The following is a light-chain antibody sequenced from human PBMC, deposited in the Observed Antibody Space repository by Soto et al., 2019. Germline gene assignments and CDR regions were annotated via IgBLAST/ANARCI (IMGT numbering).Light chain of an antibody. CDR3: MESLRTPYT. CDR1: HNLLHSNGSNY. J-gene: IGKJ2*01. CDR2: LGS. Sequence: DIVMTQSPLSLPVTPGEPATISCRSSHNLLHSNGSNYLDWYLQTPGQSPQLLIYLGSMRASGVPDRCSVSGLGADFTLNIIRVDAADVGVYYWMESLRTPYTIGQGTKLEIK. V-gene: IGKV2-28*01.